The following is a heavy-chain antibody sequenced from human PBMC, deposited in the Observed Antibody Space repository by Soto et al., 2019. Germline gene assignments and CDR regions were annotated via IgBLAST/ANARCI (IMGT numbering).Heavy chain of an antibody. CDR2: ISAYNGNT. CDR1: GYSFSNYG. Sequence: QVQLVQSGTEVKKPGASVKVSCKASGYSFSNYGFSWVRQAPGQGLEWMGWISAYNGNTNYAQKLQGRVTMSTDTATSTAYRELRSLRSDDTAVYYCAREGLGIYYYNGMDVWGQGTTVSVSS. V-gene: IGHV1-18*01. CDR3: AREGLGIYYYNGMDV. D-gene: IGHD7-27*01. J-gene: IGHJ6*02.